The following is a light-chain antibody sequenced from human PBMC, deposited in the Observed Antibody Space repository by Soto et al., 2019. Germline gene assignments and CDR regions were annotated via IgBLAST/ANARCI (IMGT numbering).Light chain of an antibody. Sequence: QSALTQPASVSGSPGQSITISCTGTSSDVGGYKYVSWYQQHPGKAPKRMIYDVSNRPSGVSNRFSGSKSGNTASLTISGLQAEDEADYYCSSYTSSSTLVVFGGGTKLTVL. CDR3: SSYTSSSTLVV. V-gene: IGLV2-14*01. J-gene: IGLJ2*01. CDR1: SSDVGGYKY. CDR2: DVS.